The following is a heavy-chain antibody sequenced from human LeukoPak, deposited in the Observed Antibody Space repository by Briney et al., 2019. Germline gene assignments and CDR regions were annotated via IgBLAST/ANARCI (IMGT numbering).Heavy chain of an antibody. CDR2: IYTSGST. V-gene: IGHV4-61*02. J-gene: IGHJ4*02. CDR3: ASSSTSYDY. D-gene: IGHD2-2*01. CDR1: GGSISSGSYY. Sequence: PSQTLSLTCTVSGGSISSGSYYWSWIRQPAGKGLEWIGRIYTSGSTNYNPSLKSRVTMSVDTSKNQFSLKLSSVTAADTAVYYCASSSTSYDYWGQGTLVTVSS.